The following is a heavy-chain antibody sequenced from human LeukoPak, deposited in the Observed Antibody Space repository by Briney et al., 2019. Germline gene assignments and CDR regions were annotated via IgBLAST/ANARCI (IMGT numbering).Heavy chain of an antibody. CDR2: IIPIFGTA. CDR1: GGTFISYA. Sequence: ASVKVSCKASGGTFISYAISWVRQAPGQGREWMGGIIPIFGTANYAQKFQGRVTITADESTSTAYMELSSLRSEDTAVYYCARDARITIFGVVIPDAFDIWGQGTMVTVSS. V-gene: IGHV1-69*13. J-gene: IGHJ3*02. D-gene: IGHD3-3*01. CDR3: ARDARITIFGVVIPDAFDI.